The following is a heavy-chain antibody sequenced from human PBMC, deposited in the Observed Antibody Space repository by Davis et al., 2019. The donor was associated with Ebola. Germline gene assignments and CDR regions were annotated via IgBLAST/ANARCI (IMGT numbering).Heavy chain of an antibody. CDR1: GGSISSYY. D-gene: IGHD4-17*01. Sequence: PRGSLRLSCTVSGGSISSYYWSWIRQPAGKGLEWIGRIYTSGSTNYNPFLKSRVTMSVDTSKNQFSLKLSSVTAADTAVYYCARYRLPYGDYGRAPLRVFDYWGQGTLVTVSS. CDR2: IYTSGST. CDR3: ARYRLPYGDYGRAPLRVFDY. V-gene: IGHV4-4*07. J-gene: IGHJ4*02.